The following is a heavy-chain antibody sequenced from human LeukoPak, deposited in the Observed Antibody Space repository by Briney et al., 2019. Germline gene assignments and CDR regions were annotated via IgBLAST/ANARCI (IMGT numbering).Heavy chain of an antibody. J-gene: IGHJ6*03. Sequence: GGSLRLSRAASGFTFSSYDMSWVRQAPGKGLEWVSSVSSSDGSAYADSVKGRFTISRDNSKNTLFLQMNSLRVEDTAVYYCARHPGDFTGIVNYYYMDVWGKGTAVTVSS. CDR2: VSSSDGSA. D-gene: IGHD1-26*01. CDR1: GFTFSSYD. CDR3: ARHPGDFTGIVNYYYMDV. V-gene: IGHV3-23*01.